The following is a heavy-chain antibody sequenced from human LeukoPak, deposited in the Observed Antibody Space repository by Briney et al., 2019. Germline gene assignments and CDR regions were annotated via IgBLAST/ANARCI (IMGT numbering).Heavy chain of an antibody. CDR3: AKDKIWGEDYFDY. CDR1: GFTFSSYA. Sequence: GGSLRLSCAASGFTFSSYAIHWVRQAPGKGLEWVAFIRYDATIKYYADSVKGRFTMSRDNSKNTLFLQMNSLRVEDTAVYYCAKDKIWGEDYFDYWGQGTLVTVSS. D-gene: IGHD3-16*01. J-gene: IGHJ4*02. CDR2: IRYDATIK. V-gene: IGHV3-30*02.